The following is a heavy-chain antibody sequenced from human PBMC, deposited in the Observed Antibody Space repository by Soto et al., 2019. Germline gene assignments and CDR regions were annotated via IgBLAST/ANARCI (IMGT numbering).Heavy chain of an antibody. CDR1: GGTFSSYT. Sequence: QVQLVQSGAEVKKPGSSVTVSCKASGGTFSSYTISWVRQAPGPGLEWMGGIIPIFGTANYAQKFQGRGTITADESTSTADMELSSLRSEDTAVYYCARGNHRWLQLWYFDLWGRGTLVTVSS. J-gene: IGHJ2*01. D-gene: IGHD5-12*01. CDR2: IIPIFGTA. V-gene: IGHV1-69*12. CDR3: ARGNHRWLQLWYFDL.